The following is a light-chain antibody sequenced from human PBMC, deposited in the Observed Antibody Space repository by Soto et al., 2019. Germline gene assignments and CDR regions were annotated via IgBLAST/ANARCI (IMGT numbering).Light chain of an antibody. CDR3: SSYTISNTLPFV. CDR2: EVI. Sequence: QSALTQPASVSGSPGQSITISCTGTRRDVGGYNYVSWYQQYSGKSPKLLIYEVIHRPSGVSNRFSGSKSGNTASLTISGLQAEDEADYYCSSYTISNTLPFVFGTGTKVTVL. CDR1: RRDVGGYNY. V-gene: IGLV2-14*01. J-gene: IGLJ1*01.